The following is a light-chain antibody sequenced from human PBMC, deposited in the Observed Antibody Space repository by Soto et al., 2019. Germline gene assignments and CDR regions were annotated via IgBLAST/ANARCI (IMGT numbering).Light chain of an antibody. CDR3: RQDNSGST. CDR2: AAS. CDR1: QTSTSW. J-gene: IGKJ1*01. Sequence: DIQMTQSPSTLSASVGDRVTITCRASQTSTSWLAWYQQKPGNAPKLLISAASSLQSGVQSRFRGSGSGTEFTLTISSLQPEDFATDDFRQDNSGSTYGQGTKVVIK. V-gene: IGKV1-5*01.